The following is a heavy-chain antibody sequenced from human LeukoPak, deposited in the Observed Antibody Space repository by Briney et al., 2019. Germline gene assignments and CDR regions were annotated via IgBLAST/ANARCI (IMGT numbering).Heavy chain of an antibody. CDR1: GLIFSDYG. V-gene: IGHV3-30*02. D-gene: IGHD2-2*01. CDR2: IRYDGTNK. J-gene: IGHJ5*02. Sequence: PGGSLRLSCAASGLIFSDYGMHWVRQAPGKGLEWVTFIRYDGTNKYYADSVKGRFTISRDNSKSTLYLQMDSLRTEDTAVYYCAKDRYCSSTSCSFGTTWFDPWGQGTLVTVSS. CDR3: AKDRYCSSTSCSFGTTWFDP.